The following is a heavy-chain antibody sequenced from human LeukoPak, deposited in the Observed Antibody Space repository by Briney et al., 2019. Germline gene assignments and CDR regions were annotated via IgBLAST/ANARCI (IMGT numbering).Heavy chain of an antibody. CDR1: GFNFFAYG. D-gene: IGHD2-15*01. CDR2: ISDSGGRT. CDR3: AMGCSGGSCYYPQLHYFDY. V-gene: IGHV3-23*01. J-gene: IGHJ4*02. Sequence: GGSLRLSCAASGFNFFAYGMNWVRQAPGKGLEWVSGISDSGGRTYYADSVKGRFTISRDNSKNTLFLQVNSLRAEDTAVYYCAMGCSGGSCYYPQLHYFDYWGQGTLVTVSS.